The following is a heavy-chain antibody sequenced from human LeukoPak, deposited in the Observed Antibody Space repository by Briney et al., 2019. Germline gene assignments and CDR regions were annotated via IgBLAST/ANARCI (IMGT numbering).Heavy chain of an antibody. D-gene: IGHD3-22*01. CDR3: AKRGVVIRVILVGFHKQAYYFES. Sequence: GGSLRLSCAVSGFRVSDYYMSWVRQAPGKGLEWVAGISDSGGTTNYADSVKGRFTVSRDNPKNTLYLQMNSLRAEDTAVYFCAKRGVVIRVILVGFHKQAYYFESWGQGVLVTVSS. V-gene: IGHV3-23*01. CDR1: GFRVSDYY. CDR2: ISDSGGTT. J-gene: IGHJ4*02.